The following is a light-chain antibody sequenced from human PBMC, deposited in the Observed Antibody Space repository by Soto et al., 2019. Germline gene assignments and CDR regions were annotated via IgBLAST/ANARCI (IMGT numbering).Light chain of an antibody. Sequence: DIRMTQSPSTLSAFVGDRVTITCRASQSIAIWLSWYQQKPGKAPSLIIYGASNLKSGVPSRFSGSGSGTEFTLTISSLQPEDFASYYCQQHRSYPVTFGGGTKVDIK. J-gene: IGKJ4*01. CDR2: GAS. V-gene: IGKV1-5*01. CDR3: QQHRSYPVT. CDR1: QSIAIW.